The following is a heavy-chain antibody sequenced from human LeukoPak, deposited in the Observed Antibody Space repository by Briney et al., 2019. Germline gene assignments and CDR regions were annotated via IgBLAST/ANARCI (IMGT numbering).Heavy chain of an antibody. V-gene: IGHV4-39*07. D-gene: IGHD2-2*01. Sequence: TSETLSLTWTVSGGSISSSSYYWGWIRQPPGKGLEWIGSIYYSGSTYYNPSLKSRVTISVDRSKNQFSLKLSSVTAADTAVYYCARDQGYCSSTSCLTFDYWGQGTLVTVSS. CDR3: ARDQGYCSSTSCLTFDY. CDR1: GGSISSSSYY. CDR2: IYYSGST. J-gene: IGHJ4*02.